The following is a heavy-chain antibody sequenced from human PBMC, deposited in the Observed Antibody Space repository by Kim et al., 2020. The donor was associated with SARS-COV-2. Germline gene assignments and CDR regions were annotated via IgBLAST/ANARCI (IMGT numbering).Heavy chain of an antibody. D-gene: IGHD6-13*01. CDR2: ISGSGGST. Sequence: GGSLRLSCAASGFTFSSYAMSWVRQAPGKGLEWVSAISGSGGSTYYADSVKGRFTISRDNSKNTLYLQMNSLRAEDTAVYYCAKVWSIAAAGTVYYYGMDVWGQGTTVTVSS. J-gene: IGHJ6*02. CDR3: AKVWSIAAAGTVYYYGMDV. CDR1: GFTFSSYA. V-gene: IGHV3-23*01.